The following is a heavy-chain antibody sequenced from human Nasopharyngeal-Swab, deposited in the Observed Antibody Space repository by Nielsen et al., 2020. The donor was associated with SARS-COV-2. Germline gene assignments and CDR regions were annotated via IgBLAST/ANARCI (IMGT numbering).Heavy chain of an antibody. CDR3: AKDEGTGWGGGAFDI. D-gene: IGHD6-19*01. CDR1: GFTFTSYG. V-gene: IGHV3-30*18. CDR2: ISFDGRNK. Sequence: GESLKISCVASGFTFTSYGMHWVRQAPGKGLEWVAVISFDGRNKYFADSVKGRFTISRDNSKNTLYLQMNGLRAEDTALYYCAKDEGTGWGGGAFDIWGQGTMVTVSS. J-gene: IGHJ3*02.